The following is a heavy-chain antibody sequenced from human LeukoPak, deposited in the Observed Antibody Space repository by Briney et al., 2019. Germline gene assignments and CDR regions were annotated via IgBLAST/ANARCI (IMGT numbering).Heavy chain of an antibody. CDR2: MFYSGST. CDR1: GGSISSGGYY. V-gene: IGHV4-31*03. J-gene: IGHJ3*01. CDR3: ARETYLSSGHRIFDV. D-gene: IGHD6-19*01. Sequence: PSETLSLTCTVSGGSISSGGYYWSWVRQHPEKGLDWIGYMFYSGSTYYNPSLQSRVTISVDSSNRKFSLNLTSVTAADTAVYYCARETYLSSGHRIFDVWGPGTMVIVSS.